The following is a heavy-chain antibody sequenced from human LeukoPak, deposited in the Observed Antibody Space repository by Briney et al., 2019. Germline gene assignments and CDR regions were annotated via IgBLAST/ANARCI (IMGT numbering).Heavy chain of an antibody. CDR3: ARHSRGIAVAGTVFDY. D-gene: IGHD6-19*01. V-gene: IGHV4-59*08. CDR2: IYYSGST. Sequence: SETLSLTCTVSGGSISSYYWSWIRQPPGKGLEWIGYIYYSGSTNYNPSLKSRVTISVDTSKNQFSLKLSSVTAADTAVYYCARHSRGIAVAGTVFDYWGQGTLVTVSS. CDR1: GGSISSYY. J-gene: IGHJ4*02.